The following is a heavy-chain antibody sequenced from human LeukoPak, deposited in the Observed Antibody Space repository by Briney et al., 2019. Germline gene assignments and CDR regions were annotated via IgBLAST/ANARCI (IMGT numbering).Heavy chain of an antibody. D-gene: IGHD4-17*01. CDR1: GFIVSNTY. CDR3: ANRGGYGDYDDY. Sequence: PGGSLRLSCAASGFIVSNTYMTWVRQAPGKGLEWVSVIHNDGSTYYADSVKGRFTVSRDNSKNTLYLQMNSLRAEDTAVYYCANRGGYGDYDDYWGQGTLVTVSS. V-gene: IGHV3-53*05. CDR2: IHNDGST. J-gene: IGHJ4*02.